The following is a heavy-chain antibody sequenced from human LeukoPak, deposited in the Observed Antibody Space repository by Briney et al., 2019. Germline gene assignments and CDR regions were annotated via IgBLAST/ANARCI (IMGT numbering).Heavy chain of an antibody. D-gene: IGHD3-10*01. V-gene: IGHV3-74*01. CDR2: IHSDGTGT. Sequence: PGGSLRLSCVASGFTFSSYWMHWVRRAPGKGLVWVSRIHSDGTGTSYADSVKGRFTISRDNAKNTLYLQMNSLRAEDTAVYYCARGSSVREDYWGQGTLVTVSS. J-gene: IGHJ4*02. CDR1: GFTFSSYW. CDR3: ARGSSVREDY.